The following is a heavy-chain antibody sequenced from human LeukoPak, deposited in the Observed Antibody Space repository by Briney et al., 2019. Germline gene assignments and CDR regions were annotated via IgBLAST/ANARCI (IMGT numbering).Heavy chain of an antibody. CDR1: GLTFSSYT. CDR3: AASLPNIVVVPATKGPFGY. V-gene: IGHV3-23*01. D-gene: IGHD2-2*01. CDR2: VSGSGGNI. J-gene: IGHJ4*02. Sequence: GESLRLSCAASGLTFSSYTMRWVRQAPGKGLEWVSGVSGSGGNIHYADSVKGRFTISRDNSKNTLYLQMNSPRAEDTAVYYCAASLPNIVVVPATKGPFGYWGQGALVTVSS.